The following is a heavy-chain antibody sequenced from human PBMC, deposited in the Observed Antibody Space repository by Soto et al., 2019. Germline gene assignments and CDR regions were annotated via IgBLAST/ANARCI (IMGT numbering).Heavy chain of an antibody. J-gene: IGHJ6*02. CDR1: GFTFSSYG. D-gene: IGHD2-15*01. CDR3: AKGGCSGGSCYEPGAYYYYGMDV. V-gene: IGHV3-30*18. CDR2: ISYDGSNK. Sequence: LRLSCAASGFTFSSYGMHWVRQAPGKGLEWVAVISYDGSNKYYADSVKGRFTISRDNSKNTLYLQMNSLRAEDTAVYYCAKGGCSGGSCYEPGAYYYYGMDVWGQGTTVTVSS.